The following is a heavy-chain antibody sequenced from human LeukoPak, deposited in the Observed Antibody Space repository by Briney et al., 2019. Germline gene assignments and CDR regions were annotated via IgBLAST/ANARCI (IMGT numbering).Heavy chain of an antibody. V-gene: IGHV4-34*01. Sequence: PSETLSLTCALYGGSFSGYYWSWIRQPPGKGLEWIGEINHSGSTNYNPSLKSRVTISVDTSKNQFSLKLSSVTATDTAVYYSARAPPPYSSSLLFDYWGQGALVIVSS. J-gene: IGHJ4*02. CDR2: INHSGST. CDR1: GGSFSGYY. CDR3: ARAPPPYSSSLLFDY. D-gene: IGHD6-13*01.